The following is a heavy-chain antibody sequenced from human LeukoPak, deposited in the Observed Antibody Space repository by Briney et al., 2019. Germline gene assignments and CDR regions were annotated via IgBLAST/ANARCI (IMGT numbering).Heavy chain of an antibody. CDR3: ARSYGDYVLFDY. Sequence: GGSLRLSCAASGFTFSSYEMNWVRQAPGKGLEWVSYISSSGSTIYYADSVKGRFTISRDNAKNSLYLQMNSLRAEGTAVYYCARSYGDYVLFDYWGQGTLVTVSS. V-gene: IGHV3-48*03. CDR1: GFTFSSYE. J-gene: IGHJ4*02. CDR2: ISSSGSTI. D-gene: IGHD4-17*01.